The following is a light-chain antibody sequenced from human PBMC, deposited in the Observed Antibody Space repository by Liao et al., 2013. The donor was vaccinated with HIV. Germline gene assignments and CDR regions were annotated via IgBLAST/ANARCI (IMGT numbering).Light chain of an antibody. CDR3: QAWDIGTGV. CDR2: KDT. V-gene: IGLV3-27*01. J-gene: IGLJ1*01. CDR1: VLSRKY. Sequence: SYELTQPSSISVSPGQTATITCSGDVLSRKYARWFQQKPGQAPVLVIYKDTERPSGIPERFSGSNSGNTATLIISRVEAGDEGDYICQAWDIGTGVFGTGTKVTVL.